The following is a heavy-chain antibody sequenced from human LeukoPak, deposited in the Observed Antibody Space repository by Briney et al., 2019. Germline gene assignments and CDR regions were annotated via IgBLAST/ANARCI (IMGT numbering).Heavy chain of an antibody. Sequence: GRSLRLSCAASGFTFSEYGMHCVRQSPGKGLEWVAVMSHDGSSKYYADSVKGRFTISRDNSKNTLYLQMNSLRAEDTAVYNCAKSGCSSTSCYVNYWGQGTLFIVSS. V-gene: IGHV3-30*18. CDR1: GFTFSEYG. CDR2: MSHDGSSK. D-gene: IGHD2-2*01. CDR3: AKSGCSSTSCYVNY. J-gene: IGHJ4*02.